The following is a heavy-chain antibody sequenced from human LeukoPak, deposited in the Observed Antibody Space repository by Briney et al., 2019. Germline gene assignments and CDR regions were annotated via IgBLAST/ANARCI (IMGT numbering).Heavy chain of an antibody. J-gene: IGHJ5*02. D-gene: IGHD4-23*01. Sequence: ASVKISCKVSGYTFTDYYMHWVQQAPGKGLEWMGLVDPEDGETIYAEKFQGRVTITADTSTDTAYMELSSLRPEDTAVYYCATGLESMVVTPVGIPWGQGTLVTVSS. CDR2: VDPEDGET. V-gene: IGHV1-69-2*01. CDR1: GYTFTDYY. CDR3: ATGLESMVVTPVGIP.